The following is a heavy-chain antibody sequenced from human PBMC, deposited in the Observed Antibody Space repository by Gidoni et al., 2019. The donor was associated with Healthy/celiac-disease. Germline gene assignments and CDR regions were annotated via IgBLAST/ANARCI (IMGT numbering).Heavy chain of an antibody. V-gene: IGHV3-53*04. D-gene: IGHD2-2*01. CDR3: AREALVVPAAKSGFYYYYGMDV. CDR2: IYSVGST. J-gene: IGHJ6*02. Sequence: EVQLVESGGGLVQPGGSLRLSCAASGFTVSSNYMSWVRQAPGKGLEWVSVIYSVGSTYYADSVKGRFTISRHNSKNTLYLQMNSLRAEDTAVYYCAREALVVPAAKSGFYYYYGMDVWGQGTTVTVSS. CDR1: GFTVSSNY.